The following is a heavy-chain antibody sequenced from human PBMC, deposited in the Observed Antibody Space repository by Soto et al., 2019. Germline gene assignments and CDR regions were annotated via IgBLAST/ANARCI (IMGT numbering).Heavy chain of an antibody. CDR2: TNYGSKWSY. D-gene: IGHD2-15*01. Sequence: SQTLSLTCAISGDSVSESSVSWNWIRQSPSRGLEWLGRTNYGSKWSYAYAESVRSRITISADTSKNQFSLHLTSMTAEDTAVYYCARGWPDIVVVVAARHAPLSDYWGQGTLVTVSS. J-gene: IGHJ4*02. CDR3: ARGWPDIVVVVAARHAPLSDY. CDR1: GDSVSESSVS. V-gene: IGHV6-1*01.